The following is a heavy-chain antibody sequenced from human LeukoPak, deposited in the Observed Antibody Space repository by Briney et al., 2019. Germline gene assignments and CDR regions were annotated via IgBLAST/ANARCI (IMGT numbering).Heavy chain of an antibody. D-gene: IGHD3-10*01. Sequence: SQTLSLTCTVSGGSINSGSYSWSWIRQPAGKGLEWIGRIYPSGNTNYNPSLKSRVTISVDTSKNQFSLKLSSVTAADTAVYYCATTRRITMIGGAFDIWGQGTMVTVSS. J-gene: IGHJ3*02. V-gene: IGHV4-61*02. CDR2: IYPSGNT. CDR1: GGSINSGSYS. CDR3: ATTRRITMIGGAFDI.